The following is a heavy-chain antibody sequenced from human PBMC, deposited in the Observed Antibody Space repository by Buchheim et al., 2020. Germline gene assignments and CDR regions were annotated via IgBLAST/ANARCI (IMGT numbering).Heavy chain of an antibody. J-gene: IGHJ4*02. V-gene: IGHV3-23*01. Sequence: EVQLLESGGNLVQPGGSLRLSCATSGFTFGSYAMSWVRQAPGKGLEWVTVISSSGGRTYYADSVKGRFTISRDNTENTLYLQMSSLRAEDTAVYYCAKDDRAVINSFDYWGQGTL. CDR2: ISSSGGRT. CDR3: AKDDRAVINSFDY. D-gene: IGHD2-21*01. CDR1: GFTFGSYA.